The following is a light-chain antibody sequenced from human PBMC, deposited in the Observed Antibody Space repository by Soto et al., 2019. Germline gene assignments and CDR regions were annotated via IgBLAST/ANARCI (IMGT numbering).Light chain of an antibody. CDR3: SSYTSSSTVV. CDR1: SSDVGGYNY. Sequence: QSVLTQHASVSGSPGQSITISCTGTSSDVGGYNYVSWYQQHPGKAPKLMIYDVSNRPSGVSNRFSGSKSGNTASLTISGLQAEDEADYYCSSYTSSSTVVFGGGTKVTVL. V-gene: IGLV2-14*01. CDR2: DVS. J-gene: IGLJ2*01.